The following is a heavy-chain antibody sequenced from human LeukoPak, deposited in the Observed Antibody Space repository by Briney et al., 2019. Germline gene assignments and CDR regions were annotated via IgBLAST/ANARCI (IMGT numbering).Heavy chain of an antibody. V-gene: IGHV3-7*01. Sequence: GGSLRLSCAASGFTFSSYWMSWVRQAPGKGLEWVANIKQDGSERYYVDSVKGRFTISRDNAKNSLYLQMNSLRAEDTAVYYWAAGPPGLDWWGQGTLVTASS. D-gene: IGHD3/OR15-3a*01. CDR2: IKQDGSER. J-gene: IGHJ4*02. CDR1: GFTFSSYW. CDR3: AAGPPGLDW.